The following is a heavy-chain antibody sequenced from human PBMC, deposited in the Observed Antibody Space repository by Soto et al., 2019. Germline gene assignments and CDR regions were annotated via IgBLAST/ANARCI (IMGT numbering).Heavy chain of an antibody. V-gene: IGHV4-31*03. D-gene: IGHD3-3*01. CDR3: ARSLKTYYDFWSGYFTPNYYYYGMDV. Sequence: QVQLQESGPGLVKTSQTLSLTCTVSGGSISSGGYYWSWIRQHPGKGLEWIGYIYYSGSTYYNPSLKSRVTISVDTSKNQFSLKLSSVTAADTAVYYCARSLKTYYDFWSGYFTPNYYYYGMDVWGQGTTVTVSS. CDR1: GGSISSGGYY. J-gene: IGHJ6*02. CDR2: IYYSGST.